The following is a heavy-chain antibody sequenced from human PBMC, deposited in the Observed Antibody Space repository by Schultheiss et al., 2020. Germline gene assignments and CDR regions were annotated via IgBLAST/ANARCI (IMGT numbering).Heavy chain of an antibody. CDR2: ISGSGGST. Sequence: GESLKISCAASGFTFSSYSMNWVRQAPGKGLEWVSAISGSGGSTYYADSVKGRFTISRDNSKNTLYLQMNSLRAEDTAVYYCAKETFGGIVVVPAAVFDYWGQGTLVTVSS. D-gene: IGHD2-2*01. CDR3: AKETFGGIVVVPAAVFDY. V-gene: IGHV3-23*01. CDR1: GFTFSSYS. J-gene: IGHJ4*02.